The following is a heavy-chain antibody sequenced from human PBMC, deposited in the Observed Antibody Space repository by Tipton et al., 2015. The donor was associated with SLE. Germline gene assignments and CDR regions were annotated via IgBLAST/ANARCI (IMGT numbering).Heavy chain of an antibody. J-gene: IGHJ4*02. D-gene: IGHD6-13*01. CDR3: ARSKLSSWYSY. V-gene: IGHV4-59*12. Sequence: TLSLTCTVSGGSISSYYWSWIRQPPGKGLEWIGYIYYSGSTNYNPSLKSRVTISVDTSKNQFSLKLSSVTAADTAVYYCARSKLSSWYSYWGQGTLVTVSS. CDR2: IYYSGST. CDR1: GGSISSYY.